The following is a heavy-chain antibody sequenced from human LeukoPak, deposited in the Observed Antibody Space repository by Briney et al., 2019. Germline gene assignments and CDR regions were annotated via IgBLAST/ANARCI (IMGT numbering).Heavy chain of an antibody. Sequence: SETLSLTCTVSGGSIRSYYWSWIRQPAGKGLEWIGRIYTTGSTNYNPSLQSRLSMLVDTSKNQFSLRLPSVTAVDTAVYYCANVVRGSPFEDGGQGILITVPS. V-gene: IGHV4-4*07. CDR3: ANVVRGSPFED. D-gene: IGHD3-10*01. J-gene: IGHJ4*02. CDR1: GGSIRSYY. CDR2: IYTTGST.